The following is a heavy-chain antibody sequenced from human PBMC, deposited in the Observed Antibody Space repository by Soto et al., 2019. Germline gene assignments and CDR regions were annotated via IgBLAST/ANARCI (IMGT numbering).Heavy chain of an antibody. J-gene: IGHJ6*03. D-gene: IGHD2-15*01. Sequence: GGSLRLSCAASGFTFSSYWMSWVRQAPGKGLEWVANIKQDGSEKYSVDSVEGRFTISRDNAKNSLYLQMSSLRAEDTAVYYCARARGSGGYFYYYMDVWGKGTTVTVSS. CDR1: GFTFSSYW. CDR3: ARARGSGGYFYYYMDV. CDR2: IKQDGSEK. V-gene: IGHV3-7*04.